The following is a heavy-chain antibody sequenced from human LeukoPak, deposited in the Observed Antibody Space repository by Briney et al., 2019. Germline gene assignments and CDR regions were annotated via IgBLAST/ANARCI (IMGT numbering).Heavy chain of an antibody. J-gene: IGHJ6*03. CDR3: ATSSGWSPYYYYMDV. D-gene: IGHD6-19*01. CDR1: GGSFSGYY. Sequence: PSETLSLTCAVYGGSFSGYYWSWIRQPPGKGLEWIGEINHSGSTNYNPSLKSRVTISVDTSKNQFSLKLSSVTAADTAVYYCATSSGWSPYYYYMDVWGKGTTVTISS. V-gene: IGHV4-34*01. CDR2: INHSGST.